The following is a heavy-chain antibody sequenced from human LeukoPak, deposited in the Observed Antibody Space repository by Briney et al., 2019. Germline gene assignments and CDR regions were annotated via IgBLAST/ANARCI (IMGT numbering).Heavy chain of an antibody. CDR2: IYYSGST. CDR3: ASSDYERVFDY. D-gene: IGHD5-12*01. Sequence: SETLSLTCTVSGGSISSYYWSWIRQPPGKGLEWIGYIYYSGSTNYNPSLKSRVTISVDTSKNQFSLKLSSVTAADTAVYYCASSDYERVFDYWGQGTLVTVSS. CDR1: GGSISSYY. V-gene: IGHV4-59*01. J-gene: IGHJ4*02.